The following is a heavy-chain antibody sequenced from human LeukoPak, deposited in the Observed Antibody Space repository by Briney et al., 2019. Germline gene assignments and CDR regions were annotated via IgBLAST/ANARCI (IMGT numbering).Heavy chain of an antibody. CDR2: IIPIFGTA. Sequence: SVKVSCKASGGTFSSYAISWVRQAPGQGLEWMGGIIPIFGTANYAQKFQGRVTITTDESTSTAYMELSSLRSEDTAVYYCAVGGGYDILTGSLNGYWGQGTLVTVSS. D-gene: IGHD3-9*01. V-gene: IGHV1-69*05. CDR1: GGTFSSYA. CDR3: AVGGGYDILTGSLNGY. J-gene: IGHJ4*02.